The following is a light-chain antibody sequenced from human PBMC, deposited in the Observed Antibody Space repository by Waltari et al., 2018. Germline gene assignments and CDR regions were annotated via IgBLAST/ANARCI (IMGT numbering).Light chain of an antibody. V-gene: IGLV3-19*01. CDR2: GQN. Sequence: SSELTQDPAVSVALGQTVRITCQGDSLRRFYASWYQQRPGQAPILVLYGQNNRPSGIPDRFSGSTSGNTASLTITRAQVEDEGDYFCHSRDTTSTRLFGGGTRVTV. CDR1: SLRRFY. CDR3: HSRDTTSTRL. J-gene: IGLJ2*01.